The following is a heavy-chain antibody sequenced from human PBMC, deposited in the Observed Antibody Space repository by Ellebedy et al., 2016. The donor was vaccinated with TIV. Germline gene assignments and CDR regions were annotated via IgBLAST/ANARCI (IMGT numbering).Heavy chain of an antibody. D-gene: IGHD2-15*01. CDR2: INRDGSRA. J-gene: IGHJ6*02. CDR1: GFTFDDYG. CDR3: ARVPRSCQSSGLSGHCGMDV. Sequence: GESLKISCAASGFTFDDYGMSWVRQAPGKGLVWVSRINRDGSRATYADSVKGRFTFSRDDARKTLYLQMNNLRVEDTAVYYCARVPRSCQSSGLSGHCGMDVWGQGTTVTVSS. V-gene: IGHV3-74*01.